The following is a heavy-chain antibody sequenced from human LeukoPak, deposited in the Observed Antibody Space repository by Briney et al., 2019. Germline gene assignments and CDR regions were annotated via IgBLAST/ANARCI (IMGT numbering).Heavy chain of an antibody. V-gene: IGHV3-11*04. CDR3: ATPYYDFWSGYYKRGVRGADAFDI. Sequence: EGSLRLSCAASGFTFSDYYMSWIRQAAGKGLEWVSYISSSGSTIYYADSVKGRFTISRDNAKNSLYLQMNSLRAEDTAVYYCATPYYDFWSGYYKRGVRGADAFDIWGQGTMVTVSS. CDR2: ISSSGSTI. D-gene: IGHD3-3*01. CDR1: GFTFSDYY. J-gene: IGHJ3*02.